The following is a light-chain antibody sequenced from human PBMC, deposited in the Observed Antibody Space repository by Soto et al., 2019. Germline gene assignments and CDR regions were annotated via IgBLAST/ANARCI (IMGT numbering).Light chain of an antibody. CDR2: GVS. CDR1: QSVSNSY. J-gene: IGKJ2*02. V-gene: IGKV3-20*01. Sequence: ESVLTQSPGTLSLSPGQTATLSCRASQSVSNSYFAWYQRKPGQAPRLLIYGVSNMATGIPDRFSGSGSGTDFTLTISRLEPEDFVVYYCQQYSSLPRTFGQGTKLEVK. CDR3: QQYSSLPRT.